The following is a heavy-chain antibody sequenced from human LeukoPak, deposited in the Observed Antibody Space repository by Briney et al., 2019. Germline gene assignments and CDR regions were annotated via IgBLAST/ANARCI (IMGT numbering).Heavy chain of an antibody. J-gene: IGHJ4*02. V-gene: IGHV4-4*08. D-gene: IGHD3-10*01. CDR3: ARPHGAGSYYSAFDY. CDR1: DGSISTYY. CDR2: IHNSGST. Sequence: SETLSLTCTVSDGSISTYYWSWIRQSPGKGLEWIGYIHNSGSTNYNPSLKSRVTISVDTSKNQFSLKLSSVTAADTAVYYCARPHGAGSYYSAFDYWGQGTLVTVSS.